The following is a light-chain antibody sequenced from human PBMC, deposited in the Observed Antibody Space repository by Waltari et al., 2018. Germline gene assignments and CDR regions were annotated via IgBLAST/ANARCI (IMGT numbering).Light chain of an antibody. CDR3: CSYAGRYTFV. Sequence: QSALTQPRSVSGSPGQSVTISCTATISDVGNYNYVSWYQQHPGKPPNLPIYEVTKRPSGVPDRVSGSKSGNTASLTISGLQAEDEADYYCCSYAGRYTFVFGTGTKVTVL. V-gene: IGLV2-11*01. CDR1: ISDVGNYNY. CDR2: EVT. J-gene: IGLJ1*01.